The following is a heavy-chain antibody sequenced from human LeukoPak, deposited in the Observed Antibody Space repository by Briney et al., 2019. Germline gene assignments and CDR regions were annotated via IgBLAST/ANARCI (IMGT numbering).Heavy chain of an antibody. CDR3: AREGRDGYNHPFDY. D-gene: IGHD5-24*01. CDR2: INHSGST. J-gene: IGHJ4*02. V-gene: IGHV4-34*01. Sequence: SETLSLTCAVYGGSFSGYYWRWLPQPPGKGLEWIGEINHSGSTNYNPSLKSRVTISLDTSKNQFSLKLSSVTAADTAVYYCAREGRDGYNHPFDYWGQGTLVTVSS. CDR1: GGSFSGYY.